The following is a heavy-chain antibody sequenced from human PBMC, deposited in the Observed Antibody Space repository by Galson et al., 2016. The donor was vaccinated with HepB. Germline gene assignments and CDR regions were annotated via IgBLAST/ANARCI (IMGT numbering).Heavy chain of an antibody. V-gene: IGHV3-23*01. CDR1: GFTFRSYA. CDR2: ITGSGGTT. CDR3: ANGNFDY. D-gene: IGHD1-14*01. J-gene: IGHJ4*02. Sequence: SLRLSCAASGFTFRSYAMSWVRQAPGKGLEWVSAITGSGGTTYDADSVKGRFTISRDNPTSTLYLQINDARTEDTAVYYCANGNFDYWGQGTLVTVSS.